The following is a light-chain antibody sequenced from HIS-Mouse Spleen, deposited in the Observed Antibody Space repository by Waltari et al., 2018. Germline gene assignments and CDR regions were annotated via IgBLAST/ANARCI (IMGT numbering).Light chain of an antibody. J-gene: IGLJ2*01. CDR3: QVWDSSSVHVV. CDR1: NMGRER. V-gene: IGLV3-21*03. Sequence: SYVLTQPPSVSVAPGKTARITCGGNNMGRERGHGYQQKPGQAPVLVVYDDSDRPSGVPERFSGSNSGNTATLTISRVEAGDEADYYCQVWDSSSVHVVFGGGTKLTVL. CDR2: DDS.